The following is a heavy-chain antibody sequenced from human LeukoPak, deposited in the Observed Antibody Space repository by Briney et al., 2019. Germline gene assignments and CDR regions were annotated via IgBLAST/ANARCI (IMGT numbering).Heavy chain of an antibody. CDR3: RAAGTFFDY. D-gene: IGHD6-13*01. Sequence: GGSLRLSCTASGFTFGDYAMSWVRQAPGKGLEWVGFIRSKAYGGTTEYAASVKGRFTISRDDSKSIAYLQMNSLKTEDTAAYYCRAAGTFFDYWGQGTLVTVSS. CDR2: IRSKAYGGTT. V-gene: IGHV3-49*04. CDR1: GFTFGDYA. J-gene: IGHJ4*02.